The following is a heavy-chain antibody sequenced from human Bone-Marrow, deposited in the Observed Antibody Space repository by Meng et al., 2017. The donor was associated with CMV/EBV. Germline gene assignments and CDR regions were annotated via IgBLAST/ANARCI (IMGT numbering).Heavy chain of an antibody. Sequence: QVQLVRSGAEVKKPGASVRVSCKASGGTFSSYAISWVRQAPGQGLEWMGGIIPIFGTANYAQKFQGRVTITADESTSTAYMELSSLRSEDTAVYYCARGRYSPNWFDPWGQGTLVTVSS. D-gene: IGHD3-16*02. V-gene: IGHV1-69*13. CDR3: ARGRYSPNWFDP. J-gene: IGHJ5*02. CDR2: IIPIFGTA. CDR1: GGTFSSYA.